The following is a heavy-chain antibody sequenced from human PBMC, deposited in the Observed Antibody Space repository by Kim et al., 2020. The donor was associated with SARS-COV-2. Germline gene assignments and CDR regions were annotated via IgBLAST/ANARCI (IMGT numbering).Heavy chain of an antibody. J-gene: IGHJ4*02. D-gene: IGHD5-18*01. CDR3: ARGGYSFSYSFDY. V-gene: IGHV1-18*04. CDR1: GYTFTNYG. CDR2: ISAYNGAT. Sequence: ASVKVSCKASGYTFTNYGIIWVRQAPGQGLEWMGWISAYNGATNYAQKFQGSVTMTTDTSTSTAYMGLRSLTSDDTAVYYCARGGYSFSYSFDYWGQGTLVTVSS.